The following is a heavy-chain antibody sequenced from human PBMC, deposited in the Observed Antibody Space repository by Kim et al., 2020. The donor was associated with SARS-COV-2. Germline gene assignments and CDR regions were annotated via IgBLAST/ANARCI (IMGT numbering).Heavy chain of an antibody. CDR2: I. D-gene: IGHD3-10*01. Sequence: IYYAYTVEGRFTISRDNADNSVHLQMSSLRVEDTAIYYCARGGHLTVFADYWGQGTMVTVSS. J-gene: IGHJ4*02. V-gene: IGHV3-11*01. CDR3: ARGGHLTVFADY.